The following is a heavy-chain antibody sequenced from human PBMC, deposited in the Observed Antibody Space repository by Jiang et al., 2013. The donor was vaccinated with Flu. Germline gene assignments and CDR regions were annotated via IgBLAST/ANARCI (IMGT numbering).Heavy chain of an antibody. CDR1: GGSTSLYH. CDR2: IYSSGST. D-gene: IGHD1-26*01. J-gene: IGHJ3*01. Sequence: GLVKPSETLSLTCTVSGGSTSLYHWSWIRQPAGKGLEWIGRIYSSGSTNYNPSLKSRVTMSVDTSNNQFSLRLNSVTAADTAVYYCARGVGARTHEAFDLWGQGTMVTVSS. V-gene: IGHV4-4*07. CDR3: ARGVGARTHEAFDL.